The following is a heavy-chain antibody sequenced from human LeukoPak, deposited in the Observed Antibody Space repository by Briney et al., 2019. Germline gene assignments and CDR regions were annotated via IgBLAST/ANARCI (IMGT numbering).Heavy chain of an antibody. D-gene: IGHD6-19*01. CDR3: ARAPQWDYYYMDV. CDR2: ISGSGDST. Sequence: SGGSLRLSCAASGFTFSTYGMSWVRQAPGKGLAWVSGISGSGDSTYYADSVRGRFTISRDNSKNTLFLQMNSLRAEDTAVYYCARAPQWDYYYMDVWGKGTTVTVSS. V-gene: IGHV3-23*01. J-gene: IGHJ6*03. CDR1: GFTFSTYG.